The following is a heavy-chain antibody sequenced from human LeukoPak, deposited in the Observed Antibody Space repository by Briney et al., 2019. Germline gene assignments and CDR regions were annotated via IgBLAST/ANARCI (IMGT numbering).Heavy chain of an antibody. CDR2: ISWNSGSI. V-gene: IGHV3-9*01. CDR3: AKDMREYQLLYGFDP. CDR1: GFTFYDYA. J-gene: IGHJ5*02. Sequence: GGSLRLSCAASGFTFYDYAMHWVRHAPGKGLEWGSGISWNSGSIGYADSVKGRFTISRDNAKNSLYLQMNSLRAEDTALYYCAKDMREYQLLYGFDPWGQGTLVTVSS. D-gene: IGHD2-2*02.